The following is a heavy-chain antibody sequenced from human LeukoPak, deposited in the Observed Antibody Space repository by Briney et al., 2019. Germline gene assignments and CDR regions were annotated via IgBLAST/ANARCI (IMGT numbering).Heavy chain of an antibody. V-gene: IGHV1-46*01. CDR1: GYTFTSYY. J-gene: IGHJ4*02. CDR2: INPSGGTT. D-gene: IGHD1-26*01. CDR3: ARVGKMGNSGSYSGSYYAYDC. Sequence: ASVKVSCKASGYTFTSYYIHWVRQAPGQGLEWMGIINPSGGTTTYAQKFQGRVIMTRDTSTSTVYMELSSLRSDDTAVYYCARVGKMGNSGSYSGSYYAYDCWGQGTLVTVSS.